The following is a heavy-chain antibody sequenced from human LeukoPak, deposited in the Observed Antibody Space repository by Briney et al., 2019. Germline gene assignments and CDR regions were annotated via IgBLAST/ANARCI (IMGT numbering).Heavy chain of an antibody. CDR2: IYSGGST. Sequence: PGGSLRLSCAASGFTVSSNYMNWVRQAPGEGLEWFSVIYSGGSTYYADSVKGRFTISRDNSKNTLYLQMNSLRAEDTAVYYCARATSYFDYWGQGTLVTVSS. CDR3: ARATSYFDY. J-gene: IGHJ4*02. V-gene: IGHV3-53*01. CDR1: GFTVSSNY.